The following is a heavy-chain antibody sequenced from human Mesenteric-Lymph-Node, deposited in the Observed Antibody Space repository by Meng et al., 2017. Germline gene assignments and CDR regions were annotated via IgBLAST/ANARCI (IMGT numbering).Heavy chain of an antibody. CDR3: AHQTSYSGRYVY. J-gene: IGHJ4*02. D-gene: IGHD1-26*01. CDR2: IYWDDDK. V-gene: IGHV2-5*02. Sequence: SGPTLVKPTETLTLTCTVSGFSLSNARMGVSWIRQPPGKALEWLALIYWDDDKRYSPSLKSRLTITKDTSKNQVVLTMTNMDPVDTATYYCAHQTSYSGRYVYWGQGTLVTVSS. CDR1: GFSLSNARMG.